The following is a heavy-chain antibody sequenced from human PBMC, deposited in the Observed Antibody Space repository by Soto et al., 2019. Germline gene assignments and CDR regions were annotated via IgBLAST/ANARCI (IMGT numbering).Heavy chain of an antibody. CDR1: GGSFSGYY. CDR2: INHSGRT. V-gene: IGHV4-34*01. Sequence: QVQLQQWGAGLLKPSETLSLTCAVYGGSFSGYYWSWIRQPPGKGLEWIVEINHSGRTNYTPSLSSRVTLSVDTSKTQFSLKLSSVTAADTAVYYCASRVLRYLCMAYWGHGTLVTVSS. J-gene: IGHJ4*01. D-gene: IGHD3-9*01. CDR3: ASRVLRYLCMAY.